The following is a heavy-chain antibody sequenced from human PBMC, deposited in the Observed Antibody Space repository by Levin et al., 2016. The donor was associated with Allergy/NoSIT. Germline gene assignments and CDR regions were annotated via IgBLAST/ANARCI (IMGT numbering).Heavy chain of an antibody. CDR3: AKDPADEDIVVVPGP. J-gene: IGHJ5*02. CDR2: ISGSGGST. D-gene: IGHD2-2*01. Sequence: WIRQPPGKGLEWVSAISGSGGSTYYADSVKGRFTISRDNSKNTLYLQMNSLRAEDTAVYYCAKDPADEDIVVVPGPWGQGTLVTVSS. V-gene: IGHV3-23*01.